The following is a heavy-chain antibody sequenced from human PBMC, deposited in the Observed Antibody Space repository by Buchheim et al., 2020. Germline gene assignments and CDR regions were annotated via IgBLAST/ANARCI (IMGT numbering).Heavy chain of an antibody. CDR1: GFNFRNDG. CDR3: AKDRSMTWAFDY. CDR2: ISYDGNNE. V-gene: IGHV3-30*18. J-gene: IGHJ4*02. Sequence: QVQLVESGGGVLQPGRSLRLSCAAYGFNFRNDGMHWVRQAPGKGLEWVAGISYDGNNEFYADSVKGRFTISRDNSNNMFYLQMNNLRAEDTAVFYCAKDRSMTWAFDYWGQGTL. D-gene: IGHD6-6*01.